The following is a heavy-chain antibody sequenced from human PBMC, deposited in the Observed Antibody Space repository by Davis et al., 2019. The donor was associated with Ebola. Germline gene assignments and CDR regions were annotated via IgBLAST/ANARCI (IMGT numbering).Heavy chain of an antibody. V-gene: IGHV3-21*01. CDR3: VKDGGQWVWSGWYFDY. CDR2: ISSSSNYI. J-gene: IGHJ4*02. CDR1: GFTFSSYY. Sequence: GESLKISCAASGFTFSSYYMNWVRQAPGKGLEWVSSISSSSNYIYYADSMKGRFTISRDNSKNTLYLQMSSLRAEDTAVYYCVKDGGQWVWSGWYFDYWGQGTLVTVSS. D-gene: IGHD3-3*01.